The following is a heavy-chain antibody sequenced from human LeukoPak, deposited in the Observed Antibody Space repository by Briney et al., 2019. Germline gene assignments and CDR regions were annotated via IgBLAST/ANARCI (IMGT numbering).Heavy chain of an antibody. V-gene: IGHV3-7*01. J-gene: IGHJ4*02. CDR1: GFTLSNYY. Sequence: GGSLRLSCAASGFTLSNYYMSRVRQAPGKGLEWVANIRQDGSDKYYVDSVKGRFTISRDNARNSLYLHMNSLRVEDTAVYYCARDVREYCSTSSCPPYYSDYWGQGTLVTVSS. CDR2: IRQDGSDK. CDR3: ARDVREYCSTSSCPPYYSDY. D-gene: IGHD2-2*01.